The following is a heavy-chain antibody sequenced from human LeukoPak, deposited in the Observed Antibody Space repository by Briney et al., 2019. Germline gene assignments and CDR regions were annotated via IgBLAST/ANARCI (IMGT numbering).Heavy chain of an antibody. Sequence: TSETLSLTCAVYGGSFSNYYWSWIRQPPGRGLEWIGEINDSGRTNYNPSLMSRVTVSVDTPKNQFSLRSTSVTATDTAVYYCARRWNYGRNYYIDVWGNGATVSVSS. CDR3: ARRWNYGRNYYIDV. D-gene: IGHD1-7*01. CDR1: GGSFSNYY. CDR2: INDSGRT. J-gene: IGHJ6*03. V-gene: IGHV4-34*01.